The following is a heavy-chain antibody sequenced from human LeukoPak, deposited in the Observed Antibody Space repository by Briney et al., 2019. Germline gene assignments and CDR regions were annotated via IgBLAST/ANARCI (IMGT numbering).Heavy chain of an antibody. D-gene: IGHD3-22*01. J-gene: IGHJ4*02. CDR2: IKEDGSEK. V-gene: IGHV3-7*01. CDR1: GFTFSRYW. Sequence: GGSLRLSCAASGFTFSRYWMIWVRQAPGKGLEWVANIKEDGSEKDYADSVKGRFTISRDNAKKSLYLQMNSLRAEDTAVYYCARDYYDSSGLDYWGQGTLVTVSS. CDR3: ARDYYDSSGLDY.